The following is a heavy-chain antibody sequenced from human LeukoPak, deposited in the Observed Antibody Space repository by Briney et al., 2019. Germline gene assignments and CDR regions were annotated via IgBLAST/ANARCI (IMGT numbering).Heavy chain of an antibody. Sequence: PSETLSLTCAVYGPFETYYWTLVRQPPGKGLEWIGEIYHSGSTNYNPSLKSRVTISVDKSKNQFSLKLISVTAADTALYYCAREGPHGSGIYYNPLDYWGQGALVIVSS. CDR3: AREGPHGSGIYYNPLDY. CDR2: IYHSGST. V-gene: IGHV4-34*01. D-gene: IGHD3-10*01. J-gene: IGHJ4*02. CDR1: GPFETYY.